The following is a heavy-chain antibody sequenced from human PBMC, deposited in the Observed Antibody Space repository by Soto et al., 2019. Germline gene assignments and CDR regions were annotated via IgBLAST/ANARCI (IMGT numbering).Heavy chain of an antibody. J-gene: IGHJ5*02. D-gene: IGHD2-15*01. CDR1: GYTFTSYY. CDR2: INPSGGST. CDR3: ARDPLGYCSGGSCYSGGVWFDP. V-gene: IGHV1-46*01. Sequence: ASVKVSCKASGYTFTSYYMHWVRQAPGQGLEWMGIINPSGGSTSYAQKFQGRVTMTRDTSTSTVYMELSSLRSEDTAVYYCARDPLGYCSGGSCYSGGVWFDPWGQGTLVTVSS.